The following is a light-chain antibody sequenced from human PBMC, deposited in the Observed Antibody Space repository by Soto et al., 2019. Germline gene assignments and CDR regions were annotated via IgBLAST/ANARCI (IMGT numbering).Light chain of an antibody. V-gene: IGKV1-5*01. CDR3: HQYDSYWT. Sequence: DIQMTQSPSTLSASVGDRVTITCRASRRISSWLAWYQQKPGKAPKVLIYDASSLESGVPSRFSGSGSGTEFTLTISSLQPDDFATYYCHQYDSYWTFGQGTKVEIK. CDR2: DAS. J-gene: IGKJ1*01. CDR1: RRISSW.